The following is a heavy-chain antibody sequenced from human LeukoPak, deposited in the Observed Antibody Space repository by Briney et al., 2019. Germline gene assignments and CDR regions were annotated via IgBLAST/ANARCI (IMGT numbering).Heavy chain of an antibody. V-gene: IGHV3-23*01. CDR1: ACWISNYS. CDR2: ITGSGTST. Sequence: GGSLRLSCAASACWISNYSLNWVRQAPGKGLEWVSSITGSGTSTYYTDSVKGRFTISRDNSKNTLNLQMNALRAEDTALYYCATPRGESYHDGFDIWGQGTMVTVSS. J-gene: IGHJ3*02. CDR3: ATPRGESYHDGFDI. D-gene: IGHD1-26*01.